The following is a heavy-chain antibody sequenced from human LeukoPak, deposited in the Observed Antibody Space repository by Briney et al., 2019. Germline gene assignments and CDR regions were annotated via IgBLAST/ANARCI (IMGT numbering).Heavy chain of an antibody. Sequence: GGSLRLSCGASGFIFSNYGMHWVRQAPGKGLEWVSGINWNGGSRGYADSVKGRFTISRDNAKNSLYLQMNSLRAEDTALYYCARSRHSYDSSGFPHYWGQGTLVTVSS. V-gene: IGHV3-20*04. J-gene: IGHJ4*02. CDR2: INWNGGSR. D-gene: IGHD3-22*01. CDR1: GFIFSNYG. CDR3: ARSRHSYDSSGFPHY.